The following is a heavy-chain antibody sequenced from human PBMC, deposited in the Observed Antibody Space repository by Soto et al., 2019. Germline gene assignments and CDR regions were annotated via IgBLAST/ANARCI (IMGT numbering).Heavy chain of an antibody. Sequence: QVQLVESGGGLVKPGGSLRLSCAASGFSFSDYYMSWIRQAPGKGLEWVSYISSGGSTIYYADSVKGRFTISRDNAENSLYLQMNSLRADDTAVYYCARGGLNLHYYVMDVWGQGTTVTVSS. D-gene: IGHD3-16*01. CDR3: ARGGLNLHYYVMDV. J-gene: IGHJ6*02. CDR2: ISSGGSTI. CDR1: GFSFSDYY. V-gene: IGHV3-11*01.